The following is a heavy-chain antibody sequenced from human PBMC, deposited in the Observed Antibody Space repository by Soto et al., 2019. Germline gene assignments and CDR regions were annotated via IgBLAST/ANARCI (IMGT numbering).Heavy chain of an antibody. CDR1: GDSISRYY. Sequence: SETLSLTCTVSGDSISRYYWSWIRQPPGKGLEWIGYIYYSGTTNYNPSLKGRVTISVDTSQSQFSLTLTAATAADTAVYFCARASYYYNSTGYYYSGFDNWGQGTQVTVSS. V-gene: IGHV4-59*01. CDR2: IYYSGTT. J-gene: IGHJ4*02. CDR3: ARASYYYNSTGYYYSGFDN. D-gene: IGHD3-22*01.